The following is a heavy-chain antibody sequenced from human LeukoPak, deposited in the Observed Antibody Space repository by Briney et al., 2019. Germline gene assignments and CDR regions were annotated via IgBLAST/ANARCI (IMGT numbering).Heavy chain of an antibody. CDR1: GGSFSGYY. Sequence: SETLSLTCAVYGGSFSGYYWSWIRQPPGKGLEWIGEINHSGSTNYNPSLKSRVTISVDTSKNQFSLKLSSVTAADTAVYYCARGFTGYCSGGSGYGDAFDIWGQGTMVTVSS. D-gene: IGHD2-15*01. V-gene: IGHV4-34*01. CDR3: ARGFTGYCSGGSGYGDAFDI. J-gene: IGHJ3*02. CDR2: INHSGST.